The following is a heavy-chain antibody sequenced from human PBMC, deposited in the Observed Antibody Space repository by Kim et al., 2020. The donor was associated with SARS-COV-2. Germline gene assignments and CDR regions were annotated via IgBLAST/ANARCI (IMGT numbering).Heavy chain of an antibody. CDR1: GYTLPKLS. Sequence: ASVKVSCKVSGYTLPKLSMHWVRQAPGKGLEWMGGFDPEDGETIYAQKFQGRVTMTEDTSTDTAYMELSSLRSEDTAVYYCATSSVVIKSHWFDPWGQGTLVTVSS. CDR3: ATSSVVIKSHWFDP. CDR2: FDPEDGET. V-gene: IGHV1-24*01. D-gene: IGHD3-22*01. J-gene: IGHJ5*02.